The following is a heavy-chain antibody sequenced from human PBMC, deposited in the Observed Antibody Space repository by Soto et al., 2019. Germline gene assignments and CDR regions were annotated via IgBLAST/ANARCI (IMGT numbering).Heavy chain of an antibody. V-gene: IGHV1-46*01. CDR1: GYRFISNY. CDR3: ARGPDACSSTNCPSAY. D-gene: IGHD2-2*01. Sequence: KVSCKAAGYRFISNYVWWGRRAPGQGLEWMGVVNARGGSASYEQKFQGRVTMTSDKSTSTVYMDLSSLTSDDTAVYYCARGPDACSSTNCPSAYGGR. J-gene: IGHJ2*01. CDR2: VNARGGSA.